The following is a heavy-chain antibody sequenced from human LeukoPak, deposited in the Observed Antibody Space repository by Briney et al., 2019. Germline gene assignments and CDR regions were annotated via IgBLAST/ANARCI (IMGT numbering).Heavy chain of an antibody. CDR3: AREGYGGYGVLDY. CDR1: GFTFSSYW. J-gene: IGHJ4*02. Sequence: GGSLRLSCAASGFTFSSYWMSWVRQAPGKGLEWVANIKQDGSEKYYVDSVKGRFTISRDNSKNTLYLQMNSLRAEDTAVYYCAREGYGGYGVLDYWGQGTLVTVSS. V-gene: IGHV3-7*03. D-gene: IGHD4-17*01. CDR2: IKQDGSEK.